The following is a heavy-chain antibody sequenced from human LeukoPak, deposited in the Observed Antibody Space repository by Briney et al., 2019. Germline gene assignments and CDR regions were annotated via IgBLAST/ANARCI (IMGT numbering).Heavy chain of an antibody. Sequence: PSETLSLTCTVSGGSISSSSYYWGWIRQPPGKGLEWIGSIYYSGSTYYNPSLKSRVTISVDTSKNQFSLKLSSVTAADTAVYYCARGQIAAAGAQDEGLRYWGQGTLVTVSS. J-gene: IGHJ4*02. D-gene: IGHD6-13*01. CDR2: IYYSGST. CDR1: GGSISSSSYY. V-gene: IGHV4-39*01. CDR3: ARGQIAAAGAQDEGLRY.